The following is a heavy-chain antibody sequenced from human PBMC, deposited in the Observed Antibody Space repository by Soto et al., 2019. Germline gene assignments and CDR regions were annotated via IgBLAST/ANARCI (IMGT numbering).Heavy chain of an antibody. D-gene: IGHD3-10*01. V-gene: IGHV4-34*01. Sequence: SETLSLTCAFYGVSFSGYYWSWIRQPPGKGLEWIGEINHSGSTNYNPSLKSRVTISVDTSKNQFSLKLSSVTAADTAVYYCARGHVLLWFGYPAFDYWGQGTLVTVSS. CDR3: ARGHVLLWFGYPAFDY. CDR1: GVSFSGYY. CDR2: INHSGST. J-gene: IGHJ4*02.